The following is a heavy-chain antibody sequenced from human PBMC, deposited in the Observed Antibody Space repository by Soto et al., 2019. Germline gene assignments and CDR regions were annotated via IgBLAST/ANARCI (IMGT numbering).Heavy chain of an antibody. J-gene: IGHJ4*02. CDR2: IYHSGST. D-gene: IGHD5-18*01. V-gene: IGHV4-30-2*01. CDR3: ARGSLDTAMHIDY. Sequence: SETLSLTCAVSGGSISSGGYSWSWIRQPPGKGLEWIGYIYHSGSTYYNPSLKSRVTISVARSKNQFSLKLSSVTAADTAVYYCARGSLDTAMHIDYWGQGTLVTVSS. CDR1: GGSISSGGYS.